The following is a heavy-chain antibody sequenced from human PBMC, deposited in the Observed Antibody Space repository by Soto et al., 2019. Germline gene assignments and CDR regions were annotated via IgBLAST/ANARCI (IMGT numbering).Heavy chain of an antibody. V-gene: IGHV1-18*01. D-gene: IGHD2-21*02. Sequence: QVQLVQSGAEVQKPGASVKVSCEASGYPFTSYGISWVRQAPGQGLEWMGWISPYNGNTNYAQNFQGRITMTTDTSTTTAHMELRSLRSGDTDVYYCARDPGLGVMVVTASLDYWGQGTLVTVSS. J-gene: IGHJ4*02. CDR3: ARDPGLGVMVVTASLDY. CDR2: ISPYNGNT. CDR1: GYPFTSYG.